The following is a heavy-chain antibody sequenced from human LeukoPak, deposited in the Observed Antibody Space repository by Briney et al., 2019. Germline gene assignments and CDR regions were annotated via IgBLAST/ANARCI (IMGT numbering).Heavy chain of an antibody. V-gene: IGHV3-30*04. D-gene: IGHD2-2*01. J-gene: IGHJ4*02. Sequence: PGRSLRLSCAASGFTFSSYAMHWVRQAPGKGLEWVAVISYDGSNKYYADSVKGRFTISRDNSKNTLYLQMNSLRAEDTAVYYCARLGRYQLLSDYWGQGTLVTVSS. CDR3: ARLGRYQLLSDY. CDR1: GFTFSSYA. CDR2: ISYDGSNK.